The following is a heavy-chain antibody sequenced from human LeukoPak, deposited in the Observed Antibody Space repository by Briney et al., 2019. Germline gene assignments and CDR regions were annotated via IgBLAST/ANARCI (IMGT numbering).Heavy chain of an antibody. J-gene: IGHJ4*02. V-gene: IGHV1-8*01. CDR1: GGTFRSYG. CDR2: MNPNSHNT. D-gene: IGHD3-16*01. CDR3: AREGLDY. Sequence: ASVKVSCKASGGTFRSYGINWVRQATGQGPEWMGWMNPNSHNTGYAQKFQGRVTITTNTSISTAYMELSSLTSEDTAVYSCAREGLDYWGQGTLVTVSS.